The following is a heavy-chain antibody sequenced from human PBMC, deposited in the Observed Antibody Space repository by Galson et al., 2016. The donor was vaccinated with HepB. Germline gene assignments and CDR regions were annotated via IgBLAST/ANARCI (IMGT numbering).Heavy chain of an antibody. CDR1: GFIFSNYA. CDR3: AKHAEPYYYYALDV. Sequence: SLRLSCAASGFIFSNYAMSWVRQAPGKGPEWVSTITGRGDSAYYADSVKGRFTISRDNSQNTLFLQMNSLRAEDTAIYYCAKHAEPYYYYALDVWGQGSKVTVSS. J-gene: IGHJ6*02. CDR2: ITGRGDSA. V-gene: IGHV3-23*01. D-gene: IGHD1-14*01.